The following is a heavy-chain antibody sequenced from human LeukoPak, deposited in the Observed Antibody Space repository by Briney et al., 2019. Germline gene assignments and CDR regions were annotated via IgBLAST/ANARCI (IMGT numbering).Heavy chain of an antibody. D-gene: IGHD2-15*01. CDR1: GFSFSSYA. CDR2: ISGSGGST. J-gene: IGHJ4*02. CDR3: AKDFVGAQLLPFDY. V-gene: IGHV3-23*01. Sequence: GGSLRLSCAASGFSFSSYAISWIRQAPGKGLEWVSAISGSGGSTYYADSVKGRFTISRDNSKNTLYLQMNSLRAEDTAVYYCAKDFVGAQLLPFDYWGQGTLVTVSS.